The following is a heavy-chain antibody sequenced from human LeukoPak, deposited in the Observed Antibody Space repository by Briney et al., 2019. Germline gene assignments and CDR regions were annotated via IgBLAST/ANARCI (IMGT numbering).Heavy chain of an antibody. CDR3: ASGLRYFDLYY. J-gene: IGHJ4*02. Sequence: SETLSLTCTVSGGSISSSSYYWAWIRQPPGKGLEWIGRIYTSGSTNYNPSLKSRVTISVDTSKNQFSLKLSSVTAADTAVYYCASGLRYFDLYYWGQGTLVTVSS. D-gene: IGHD3-9*01. V-gene: IGHV4-61*02. CDR2: IYTSGST. CDR1: GGSISSSSYY.